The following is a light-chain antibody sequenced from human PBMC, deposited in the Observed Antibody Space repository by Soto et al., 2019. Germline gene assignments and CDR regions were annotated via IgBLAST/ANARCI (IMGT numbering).Light chain of an antibody. Sequence: IFITQSPPTLSVSPGERATLSGRASQDIDTHLAWYQQKPGQAPRLPIYRASTRATGCPAKFRGSGPGTDLTLTLSRLQYEDFAVYLCKEYNKRPPVRFGQG. CDR1: QDIDTH. J-gene: IGKJ1*01. CDR2: RAS. V-gene: IGKV3-15*01. CDR3: KEYNKRPPVR.